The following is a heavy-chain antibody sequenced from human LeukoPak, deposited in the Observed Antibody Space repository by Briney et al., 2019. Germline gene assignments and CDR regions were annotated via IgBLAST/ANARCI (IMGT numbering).Heavy chain of an antibody. CDR3: SRGGAPAGYAYDI. Sequence: GGSLRLSCATSGFTFRNFDLHWVRQATGEGLEWVSAIGTAGDTYYPDSVKGRFTVSRDNAKNSFYLQMNNLRVGDTAVYYCSRGGAPAGYAYDIWGHGTVVTVSS. CDR1: GFTFRNFD. V-gene: IGHV3-13*01. J-gene: IGHJ3*02. CDR2: IGTAGDT. D-gene: IGHD6-13*01.